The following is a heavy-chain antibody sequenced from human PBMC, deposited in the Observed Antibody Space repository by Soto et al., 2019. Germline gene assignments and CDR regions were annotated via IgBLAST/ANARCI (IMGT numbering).Heavy chain of an antibody. Sequence: GGSLRLPCAASGFTFSDYYMSWIRQAPGKGLEWVSYISSSGSTIYYADSVKGRFTISRDNAKNSLYLQMNSLRAEDTAVYYCARDRQKWELRSYYYGMDVWGQGTTVTVSS. V-gene: IGHV3-11*01. J-gene: IGHJ6*02. CDR3: ARDRQKWELRSYYYGMDV. CDR1: GFTFSDYY. D-gene: IGHD1-26*01. CDR2: ISSSGSTI.